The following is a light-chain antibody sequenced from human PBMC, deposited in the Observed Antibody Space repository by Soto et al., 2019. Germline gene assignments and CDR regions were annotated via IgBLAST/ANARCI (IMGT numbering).Light chain of an antibody. CDR3: EEYNSYSRT. V-gene: IGKV1-5*01. CDR2: DAS. Sequence: DIHMTQSPSPLSASVGDRVTITCRASHSSSTWLAWYQQKSGKAPKLLISDASSLESGVPSSFSGSVSGTEFTLNISSLQPDDFATYYCEEYNSYSRTFGQGTKV. CDR1: HSSSTW. J-gene: IGKJ1*01.